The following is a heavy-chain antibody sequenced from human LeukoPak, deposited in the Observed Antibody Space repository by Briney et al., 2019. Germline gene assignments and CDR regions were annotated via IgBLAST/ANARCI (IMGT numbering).Heavy chain of an antibody. V-gene: IGHV4-39*01. CDR2: IFYSGST. J-gene: IGHJ4*02. Sequence: SSETLSLTCTVSGGSISSSSYYWGWIRQSPGKGLEWIGSIFYSGSTYYNPSLKSRVTISIDTSENQFSLKLSSVTAADTAVYYCATTPALAVAGTLDPKEWGQGTLVTVSS. CDR3: ATTPALAVAGTLDPKE. CDR1: GGSISSSSYY. D-gene: IGHD6-19*01.